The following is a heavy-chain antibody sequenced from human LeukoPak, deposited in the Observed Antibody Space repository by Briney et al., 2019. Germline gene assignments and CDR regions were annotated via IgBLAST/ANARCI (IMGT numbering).Heavy chain of an antibody. CDR2: IYYSGST. CDR1: GGSISSSSYY. CDR3: VVPAAMAGGYYFDY. Sequence: SETLSLTCTVSGGSISSSSYYWGWIRQPPGKGLEWIGSIYYSGSTYYNPSLKSRVTISVDTSKNQFSLKLSSVTAADTAVYYGVVPAAMAGGYYFDYWGQGTLVTVSS. V-gene: IGHV4-39*07. D-gene: IGHD2-2*01. J-gene: IGHJ4*02.